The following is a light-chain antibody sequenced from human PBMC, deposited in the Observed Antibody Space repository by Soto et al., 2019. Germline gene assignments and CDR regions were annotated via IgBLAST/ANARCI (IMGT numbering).Light chain of an antibody. J-gene: IGKJ4*01. CDR3: QQGNTFPLT. CDR2: VAS. Sequence: IQMTQSPSSLSASVGDRVTITCRASQIISTYLNWYQQRAGLAPRLLIYVASSLQSGVPSRFSGSGSGTDFTLTISSLQPEDFATYYCQQGNTFPLTFGGGTKVDIK. CDR1: QIISTY. V-gene: IGKV1-39*01.